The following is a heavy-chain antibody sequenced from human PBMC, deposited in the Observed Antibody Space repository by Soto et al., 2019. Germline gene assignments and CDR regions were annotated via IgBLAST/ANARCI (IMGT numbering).Heavy chain of an antibody. J-gene: IGHJ5*02. V-gene: IGHV4-34*01. CDR1: GGSFSGYY. CDR3: ARAPNLGNWFDP. CDR2: INHSGST. Sequence: LSLTCAVYGGSFSGYYWSWIRQPPGKGLEWIGEINHSGSTNYNPSLKSRVTISVDTSKNQFSLKLSSVTAADTAVYYCARAPNLGNWFDPWGQGTLVTVSS.